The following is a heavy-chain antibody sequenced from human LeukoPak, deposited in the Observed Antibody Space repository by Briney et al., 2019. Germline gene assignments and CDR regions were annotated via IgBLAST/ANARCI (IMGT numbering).Heavy chain of an antibody. CDR1: GFTFSNHA. CDR2: IGGDGRGT. CDR3: ARRVGGTPDY. J-gene: IGHJ4*02. V-gene: IGHV3-23*01. D-gene: IGHD1-26*01. Sequence: GGSLRLSCTASGFTFSNHAMTWVRQAPGKGLEWVSAIGGDGRGTDYADSVKGRFTISRDNSKNTLYLEMNSLRADDTARYYCARRVGGTPDYWGPGTLDTVSS.